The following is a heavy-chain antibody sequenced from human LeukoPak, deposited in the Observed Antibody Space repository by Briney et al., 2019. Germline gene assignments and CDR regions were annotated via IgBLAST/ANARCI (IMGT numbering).Heavy chain of an antibody. CDR3: ARRDPTTVTAFDY. J-gene: IGHJ4*02. CDR2: IFPDDSDT. CDR1: GFDFTRDW. D-gene: IGHD4-17*01. Sequence: GESLKFSCRFSGFDFTRDWIGWVRLMLGKGLEWMGIIFPDDSDTRYSPSFQGQVTLSADKSISTAYLQWSSLKASDSAIYYCARRDPTTVTAFDYWGQGTLVTVSS. V-gene: IGHV5-51*01.